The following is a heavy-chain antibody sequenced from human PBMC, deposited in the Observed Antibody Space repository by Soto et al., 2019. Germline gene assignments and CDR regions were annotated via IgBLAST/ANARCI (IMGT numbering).Heavy chain of an antibody. CDR1: GFTFSSYG. D-gene: IGHD3-10*01. CDR3: ARDPALWFGELSGNYYYGMDV. CDR2: IWYDGSNK. Sequence: GSLRLSCAASGFTFSSYGMHWVRQAPGKGLEWVAVIWYDGSNKYYADSVKGRFTISRDNSKNTLYLQMNSLRAEDTAVYYCARDPALWFGELSGNYYYGMDVWGQGTTVTVS. J-gene: IGHJ6*02. V-gene: IGHV3-33*01.